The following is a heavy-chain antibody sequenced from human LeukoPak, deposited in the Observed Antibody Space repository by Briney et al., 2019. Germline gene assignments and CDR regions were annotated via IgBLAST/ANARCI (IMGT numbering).Heavy chain of an antibody. V-gene: IGHV4-34*01. Sequence: SSETLSLTCAVYGGSFSDYYWNWIRQPPGKGLEWIGEINHSGSPNNNPSLKSRVSISFDTSKNQFSLKLTSVTAADTAVYYCGSRRTAMFGVIKGPIDYWGQGTLVTVSS. CDR2: INHSGSP. CDR1: GGSFSDYY. J-gene: IGHJ4*02. D-gene: IGHD3-3*01. CDR3: GSRRTAMFGVIKGPIDY.